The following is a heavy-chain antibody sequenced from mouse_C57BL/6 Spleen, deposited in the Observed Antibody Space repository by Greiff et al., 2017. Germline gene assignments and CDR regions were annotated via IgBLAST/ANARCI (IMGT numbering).Heavy chain of an antibody. Sequence: QVQLQQPGTELVKPGASVKLSCKASGYTFTSYWMHWVKQRPGQGLEWIGNINPSNGGTNYNEKFKSKATLTVDKSSSIAYMQLSSLTSEDSAVYYCARGGWGYGNYFYYFDYWGQGTTLTVSS. D-gene: IGHD2-1*01. V-gene: IGHV1-53*01. CDR2: INPSNGGT. CDR3: ARGGWGYGNYFYYFDY. CDR1: GYTFTSYW. J-gene: IGHJ2*01.